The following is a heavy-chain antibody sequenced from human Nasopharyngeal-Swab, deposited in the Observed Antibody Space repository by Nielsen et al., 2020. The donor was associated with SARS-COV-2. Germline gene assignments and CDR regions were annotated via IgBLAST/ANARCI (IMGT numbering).Heavy chain of an antibody. CDR3: AREIYYGSGSYYVDDAFDI. CDR2: LNPNSGGT. V-gene: IGHV1-2*02. J-gene: IGHJ3*02. Sequence: ASVKVSCKASGYSFTGYYLHWVRQAPGQGPEWVGSLNPNSGGTNYAQKFQGRVTLTLDTSINTAYMDLTSLRSDDTALYYCAREIYYGSGSYYVDDAFDIWGQGTMVTVSS. CDR1: GYSFTGYY. D-gene: IGHD3-10*01.